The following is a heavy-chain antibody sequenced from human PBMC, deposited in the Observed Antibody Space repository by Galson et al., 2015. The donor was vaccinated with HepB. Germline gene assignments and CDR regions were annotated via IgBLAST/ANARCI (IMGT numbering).Heavy chain of an antibody. CDR2: INTNTGKP. CDR3: ARDHEAYNWFDP. V-gene: IGHV7-4-1*02. CDR1: GYTFTAHA. Sequence: ASGYTFTAHALNWVRQAPGQGLEWMGWINTNTGKPTYARGFTGRFVFSLDTSVSTAYLQISRLKADDTAVYYCARDHEAYNWFDPWGQGTRVTVSS. J-gene: IGHJ5*02.